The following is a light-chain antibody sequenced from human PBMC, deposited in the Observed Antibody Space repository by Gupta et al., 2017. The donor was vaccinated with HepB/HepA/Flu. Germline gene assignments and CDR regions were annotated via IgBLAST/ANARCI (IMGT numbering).Light chain of an antibody. CDR1: SPNIGSNT. Sequence: QSVLTQPPSASGTPGQRVTISCSGSSPNIGSNTVNWYQQLPGTAPKLLIYSKNQRPSGVPDRFSGSKSGTSASLAISGLQSEDEADYYCAAWDDSLNGPWVFGGGTKLTVL. CDR2: SKN. V-gene: IGLV1-44*01. CDR3: AAWDDSLNGPWV. J-gene: IGLJ3*02.